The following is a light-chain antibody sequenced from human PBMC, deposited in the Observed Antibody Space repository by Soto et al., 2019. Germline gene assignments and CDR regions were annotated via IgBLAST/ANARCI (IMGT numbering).Light chain of an antibody. CDR1: SSDVGRYNY. Sequence: QSVLTQPASVSGSPGQSITISCTGTSSDVGRYNYVSWYQQHPGKAPKLMIYEVSNRPSGVSDRFSGSKSGNTASLTISGLQAEDEADYYCCSYAGSYTHVFGTGTKVTVL. V-gene: IGLV2-14*01. CDR3: CSYAGSYTHV. CDR2: EVS. J-gene: IGLJ1*01.